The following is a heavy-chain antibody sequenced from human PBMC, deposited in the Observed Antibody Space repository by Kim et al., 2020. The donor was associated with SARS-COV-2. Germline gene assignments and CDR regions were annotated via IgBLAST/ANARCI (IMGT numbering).Heavy chain of an antibody. J-gene: IGHJ4*02. D-gene: IGHD2-2*01. CDR3: ARHLLGYCSSTSCYGPYYFDY. Sequence: SETPSLTCSVSGGSISSSNYYWGWIRQPPGKGLEWIGSIYYSGSTYYNPSLKSRVTISVDTSKNQFSLKLSSVTAADTAVYYCARHLLGYCSSTSCYGPYYFDYWGQGTLVTVSS. CDR1: GGSISSSNYY. CDR2: IYYSGST. V-gene: IGHV4-39*01.